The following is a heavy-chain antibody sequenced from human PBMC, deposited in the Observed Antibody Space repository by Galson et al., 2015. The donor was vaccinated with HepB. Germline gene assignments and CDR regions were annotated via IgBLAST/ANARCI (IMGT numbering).Heavy chain of an antibody. D-gene: IGHD6-19*01. CDR3: ARAGSSGWYRHYYFDY. J-gene: IGHJ4*02. CDR2: INPNSGGT. CDR1: GYTFTGYY. V-gene: IGHV1-2*02. Sequence: SVKVSCKASGYTFTGYYMHWVRQAPGQGLEWMGWINPNSGGTNYAQKFQGRVTMTRDTSISTAYMELSRLRSDDTAVYYCARAGSSGWYRHYYFDYWGQGTLVTVSS.